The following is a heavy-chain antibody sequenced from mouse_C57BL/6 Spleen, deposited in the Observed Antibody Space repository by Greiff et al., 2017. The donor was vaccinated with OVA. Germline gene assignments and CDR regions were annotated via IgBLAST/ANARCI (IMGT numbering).Heavy chain of an antibody. V-gene: IGHV1-64*01. Sequence: QVQLQQPGAELVKPGASVKLSCKASGYTFTSYWMHWVKQRPGQGLEWIGMIHPNSGSTNYNEKFKSKATLTVDKSSSTAYMQLSSLTSEDSAVYYCARYEDGYDEDAMDDWGQGTSVTVSS. J-gene: IGHJ4*01. D-gene: IGHD2-2*01. CDR1: GYTFTSYW. CDR2: IHPNSGST. CDR3: ARYEDGYDEDAMDD.